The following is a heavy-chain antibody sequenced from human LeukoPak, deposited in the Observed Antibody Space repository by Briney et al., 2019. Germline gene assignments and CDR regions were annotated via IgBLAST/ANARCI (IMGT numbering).Heavy chain of an antibody. Sequence: GGSLSLSCAASGFTFSGFAMTWVRQAPGKGLEWVSSIGSDYKTHYSESVKGRFAISRDNSKSTLYVQMNSLRAEDTAVYYCARGSVAGYTYYYGMDVWGQGTTVTVSS. CDR2: IGSDYKT. D-gene: IGHD6-19*01. J-gene: IGHJ6*02. CDR1: GFTFSGFA. CDR3: ARGSVAGYTYYYGMDV. V-gene: IGHV3-23*01.